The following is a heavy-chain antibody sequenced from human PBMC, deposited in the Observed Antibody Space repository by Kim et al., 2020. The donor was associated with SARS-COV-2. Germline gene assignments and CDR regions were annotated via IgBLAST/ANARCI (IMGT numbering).Heavy chain of an antibody. D-gene: IGHD7-27*01. V-gene: IGHV4-39*01. Sequence: RHYYNPSLKSPVTISVATSGNQFSVKLSSVTAADTAVYYCAGFARWGGIDHWGQGTLVTVSS. J-gene: IGHJ4*02. CDR2: RH. CDR3: AGFARWGGIDH.